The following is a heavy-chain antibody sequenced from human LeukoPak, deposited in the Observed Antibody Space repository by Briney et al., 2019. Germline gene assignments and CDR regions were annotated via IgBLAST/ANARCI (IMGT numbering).Heavy chain of an antibody. CDR3: ARDGPGYSSSWYAGYDAFDI. D-gene: IGHD6-13*01. CDR2: IYYSGST. Sequence: SETLSLTCTVSGGSISSYYWSWIRQPPGKGLEWIGYIYYSGSTNYNPSLKSRVTISVDTSKNQFSLKLSSVTAADTAVYYCARDGPGYSSSWYAGYDAFDIWGQGTMVTVSS. J-gene: IGHJ3*02. V-gene: IGHV4-59*12. CDR1: GGSISSYY.